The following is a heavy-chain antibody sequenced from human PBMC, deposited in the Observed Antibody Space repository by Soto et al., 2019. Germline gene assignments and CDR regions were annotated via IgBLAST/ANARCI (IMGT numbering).Heavy chain of an antibody. Sequence: PGGSLRLSCAASGFRFDDYGMSWVRQVPGKGLEWVSGINWNGDSTGYADSVKGRFTISRDKAKNSLYLQMNSLRAEDTAVYYCARALRAAAANWFDPWGQGTLVTVPQ. CDR2: INWNGDST. J-gene: IGHJ5*02. CDR1: GFRFDDYG. V-gene: IGHV3-20*04. D-gene: IGHD6-13*01. CDR3: ARALRAAAANWFDP.